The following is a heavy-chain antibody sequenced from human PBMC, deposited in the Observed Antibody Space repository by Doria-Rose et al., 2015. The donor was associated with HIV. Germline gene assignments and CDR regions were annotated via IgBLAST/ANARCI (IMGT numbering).Heavy chain of an antibody. J-gene: IGHJ4*02. V-gene: IGHV2-26*01. CDR3: ARIKSSRWYHKYYFDF. CDR2: IFSDDER. D-gene: IGHD6-13*01. CDR1: GVSLSSPGMG. Sequence: SGPVLVKPTETLTLTCTVSGVSLSSPGMGVSWIRQPPGTALEWLGNIFSDDERSYKTSLKSRLTISRGTSKSQVVLTMTDMDPVDTATYYCARIKSSRWYHKYYFDFWGQGTLVIVSA.